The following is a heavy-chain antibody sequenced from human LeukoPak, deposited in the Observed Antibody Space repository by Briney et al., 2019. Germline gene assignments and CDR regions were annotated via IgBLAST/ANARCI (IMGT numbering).Heavy chain of an antibody. Sequence: GKSLRLSCVGSGFTFSSYAMHWVRQAPGKGLEWVALISFDGSVKYFADSVTGRFTISRDNSMNTLYLQMSSLRLEDTAVYYCGKGSASSGWNWIDAWGQGSLVTVSS. CDR2: ISFDGSVK. J-gene: IGHJ5*02. V-gene: IGHV3-30*18. CDR1: GFTFSSYA. CDR3: GKGSASSGWNWIDA. D-gene: IGHD6-19*01.